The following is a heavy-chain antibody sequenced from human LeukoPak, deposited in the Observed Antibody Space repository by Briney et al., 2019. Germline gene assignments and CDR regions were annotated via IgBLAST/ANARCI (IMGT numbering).Heavy chain of an antibody. D-gene: IGHD5-24*01. CDR2: IYPADSDT. CDR3: ARRKGDGYNSPFDY. J-gene: IGHJ4*02. CDR1: GYSFTNYW. Sequence: GESLKISCKGSGYSFTNYWIGWVRQMPGKGLEWMGIIYPADSDTRYSPSFQGQVTISADKSINTAYLQWTSLKASDTAMYYCARRKGDGYNSPFDYWRQGTLVTVSS. V-gene: IGHV5-51*01.